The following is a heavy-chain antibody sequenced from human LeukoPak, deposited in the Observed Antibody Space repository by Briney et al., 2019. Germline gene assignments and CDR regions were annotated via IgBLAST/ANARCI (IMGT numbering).Heavy chain of an antibody. Sequence: ASETLSLTCAVYGGSFSGYYWSWIRQPPGKGLEWIGEINHSGSTNYNPSLKSRVTISVDTSKNQFSLKLSSVTAADTAVYYCARGRRPYWGPGTLVTVSS. V-gene: IGHV4-34*01. CDR3: ARGRRPY. CDR1: GGSFSGYY. CDR2: INHSGST. J-gene: IGHJ4*02.